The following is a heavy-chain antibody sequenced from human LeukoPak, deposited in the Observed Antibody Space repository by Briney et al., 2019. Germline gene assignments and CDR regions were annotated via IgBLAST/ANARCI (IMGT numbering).Heavy chain of an antibody. CDR1: GFTFSSSP. D-gene: IGHD1-14*01. CDR2: ISGSGGTT. Sequence: GGSLRLSCAASGFTFSSSPMSWVRQAPGKGLEWVSAISGSGGTTYYADSVKGRCTISRDNAKNTLYLQMNSLRAEDTAVYYCAKNRVRFDYWGQGTLVTASS. J-gene: IGHJ4*02. CDR3: AKNRVRFDY. V-gene: IGHV3-23*01.